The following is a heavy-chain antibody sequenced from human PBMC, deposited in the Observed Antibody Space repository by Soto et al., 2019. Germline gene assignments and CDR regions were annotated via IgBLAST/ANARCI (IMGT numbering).Heavy chain of an antibody. J-gene: IGHJ6*02. CDR1: GFTVSSNY. V-gene: IGHV3-53*02. CDR2: IYSGGST. CDR3: ARDGGGYCSSTSCYDYYGMDV. Sequence: EVQLVETGGGLIQPGGSLRLSCAASGFTVSSNYMSWVRQAPGKGLEWVSVIYSGGSTYYADSVKGRFTISRDNSKNTLYLQMNSLRDEDTAVYYCARDGGGYCSSTSCYDYYGMDVWGQGTTVTVSS. D-gene: IGHD2-2*01.